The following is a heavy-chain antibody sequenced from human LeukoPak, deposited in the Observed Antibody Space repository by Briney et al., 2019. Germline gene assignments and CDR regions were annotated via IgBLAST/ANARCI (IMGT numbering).Heavy chain of an antibody. CDR2: IYYSGST. J-gene: IGHJ4*02. V-gene: IGHV4-59*01. D-gene: IGHD5-18*01. CDR1: GAAIRSSY. CDR3: ASDGYIYGTDY. Sequence: PSETLSLTFSVLGAAIRSSYWTWIRQPPGKGLEWIGYIYYSGSTNYNPSLKSRVTISVDTSKNQYSLMLSAVTAADTAVYYFASDGYIYGTDYWGQGTLVTVSS.